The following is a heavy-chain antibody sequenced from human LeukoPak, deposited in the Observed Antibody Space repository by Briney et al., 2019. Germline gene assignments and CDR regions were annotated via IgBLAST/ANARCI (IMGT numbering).Heavy chain of an antibody. CDR1: GFTFSTYW. Sequence: PGGSLRLSCGASGFTFSTYWMSWVRQAPGKGLEWVSSISSSSSYIYYADPVKGRFTISRDNAKNSLYLQMNSLRAEDTAVYYCARDRCSSTSCYIHDAFDIWGQGTMVTVSS. J-gene: IGHJ3*02. D-gene: IGHD2-2*01. V-gene: IGHV3-21*01. CDR2: ISSSSSYI. CDR3: ARDRCSSTSCYIHDAFDI.